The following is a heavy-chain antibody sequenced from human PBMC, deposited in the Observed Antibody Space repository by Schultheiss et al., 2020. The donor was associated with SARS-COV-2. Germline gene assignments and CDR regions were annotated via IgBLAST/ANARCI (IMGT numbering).Heavy chain of an antibody. CDR1: GFTFSGSA. CDR3: TRLVGSIAARLGYYGMDV. CDR2: IRSKANSYAT. Sequence: GGSLRLSCAASGFTFSGSAMHWVRQASGKGLEWVGRIRSKANSYATAYAASVKGRFTISRDDSKNTAYLQMNSLKTEDTAVYYCTRLVGSIAARLGYYGMDVWGQGTTVTVSS. J-gene: IGHJ6*02. D-gene: IGHD6-6*01. V-gene: IGHV3-73*01.